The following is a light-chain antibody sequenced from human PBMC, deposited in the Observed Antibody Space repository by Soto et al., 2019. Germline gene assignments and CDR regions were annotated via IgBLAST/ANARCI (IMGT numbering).Light chain of an antibody. CDR2: GAS. Sequence: IVLTQSPGTLSLSPGERATLSCRASQSVSSTYLAWCQQKPGQAPRLLIYGASSRATGIPDRFSGSGSGTDFPLTISRMEPEDVAVYYCQQYGSSGTFGQGTKVDIK. J-gene: IGKJ1*01. CDR1: QSVSSTY. CDR3: QQYGSSGT. V-gene: IGKV3-20*01.